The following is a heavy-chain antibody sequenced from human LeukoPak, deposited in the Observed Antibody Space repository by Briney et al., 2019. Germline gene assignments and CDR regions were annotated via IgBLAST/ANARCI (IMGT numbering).Heavy chain of an antibody. CDR2: IYYSGST. D-gene: IGHD7-27*01. J-gene: IGHJ4*02. Sequence: PSETLSLTCTVSGGSISSYYWGWIRQPPGKGLEWIGYIYYSGSTNYNPSLKSRVTISVDTSKNQFSLKLSSVTAADTAVYYCASSIWGSALSYFDYWGQGTLVTVSS. CDR1: GGSISSYY. V-gene: IGHV4-59*01. CDR3: ASSIWGSALSYFDY.